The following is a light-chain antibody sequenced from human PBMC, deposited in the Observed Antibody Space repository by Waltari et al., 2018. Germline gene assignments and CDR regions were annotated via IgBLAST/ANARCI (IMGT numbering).Light chain of an antibody. CDR3: AAWDDSRNGPV. J-gene: IGLJ3*02. V-gene: IGLV1-44*01. Sequence: QSVLTQPPSASGTPGQRVTISCSGSSSNIGGNPVNWYQQLPGTAPKLLIYNNDRRPSGVPYRFSGSNSGTSASLAISGLQSEDEADYYCAAWDDSRNGPVFGGGTKLPVL. CDR2: NND. CDR1: SSNIGGNP.